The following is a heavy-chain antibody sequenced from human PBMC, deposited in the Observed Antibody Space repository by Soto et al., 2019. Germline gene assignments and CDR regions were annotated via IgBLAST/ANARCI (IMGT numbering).Heavy chain of an antibody. D-gene: IGHD2-15*01. J-gene: IGHJ4*02. CDR3: AKPGGGIYFDY. V-gene: IGHV3-9*01. CDR2: INWNSGII. Sequence: PGGSLRLSCAASGFTFDDYAMHWVRQAPGKGLEWVSSINWNSGIINYADSVKGRFTISRDNAKNSLYLRMNSLRIEDTALYYCAKPGGGIYFDYWGQGTPVTGSS. CDR1: GFTFDDYA.